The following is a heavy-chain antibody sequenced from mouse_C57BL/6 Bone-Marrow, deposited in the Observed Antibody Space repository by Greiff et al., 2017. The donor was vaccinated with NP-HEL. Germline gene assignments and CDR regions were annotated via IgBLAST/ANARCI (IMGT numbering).Heavy chain of an antibody. CDR2: INPNNGGT. CDR3: ARGGITTVVAPLWYFDV. J-gene: IGHJ1*03. D-gene: IGHD1-1*01. CDR1: GYTFTDYY. V-gene: IGHV1-26*01. Sequence: EVQLQQSGPELVKPGASVKISCKASGYTFTDYYMNWVKQSHGKSLEWIGDINPNNGGTSYNQKFKGKATLTVDKSSSTAYMELRSLTSEDSAVYYCARGGITTVVAPLWYFDVWGTGTTVTVSS.